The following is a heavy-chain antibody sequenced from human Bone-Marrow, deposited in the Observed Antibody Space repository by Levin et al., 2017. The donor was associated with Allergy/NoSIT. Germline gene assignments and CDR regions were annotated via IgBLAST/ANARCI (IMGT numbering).Heavy chain of an antibody. CDR3: AKVTHYYGSGSYPTLSY. V-gene: IGHV3-23*01. Sequence: LSLTCAASGFTFSSYAMTWVRQAPGKGLEWVSTVSGNGVITYYADSVKGRFTISRDNSKDTLYLQMDSLRAEETAVYYCAKVTHYYGSGSYPTLSYWGQGTLVTVSS. D-gene: IGHD3-10*01. CDR1: GFTFSSYA. CDR2: VSGNGVIT. J-gene: IGHJ4*02.